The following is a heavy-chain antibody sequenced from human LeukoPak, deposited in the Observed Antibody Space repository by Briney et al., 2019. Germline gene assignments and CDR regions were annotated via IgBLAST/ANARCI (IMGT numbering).Heavy chain of an antibody. CDR3: ARQGGSFAFDI. Sequence: SETLSLTCTVSGGSISSNYWSWIRQPPAKGVEWIGYIYNSGSTNYNPSLKSRVTISVDTSKNQFSLKLNSVTAADTAVYYCARQGGSFAFDIWGQGTMVTVSS. J-gene: IGHJ3*02. CDR1: GGSISSNY. V-gene: IGHV4-59*08. CDR2: IYNSGST. D-gene: IGHD1-26*01.